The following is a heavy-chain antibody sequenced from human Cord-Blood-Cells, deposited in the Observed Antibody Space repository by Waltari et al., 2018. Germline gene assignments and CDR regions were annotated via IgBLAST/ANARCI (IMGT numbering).Heavy chain of an antibody. CDR3: ARGGKWFDP. CDR1: GGPFSSSA. V-gene: IGHV1-69*01. J-gene: IGHJ5*02. Sequence: QVQLVQSGAEVKKPGSSVTVSCTASGGPFSSSAITLVRQAPGRGLEGMGGIIPIFGTTNDAQKFQGRVTITADESTSTAYRGLSSLRSEDTAVYYGARGGKWFDPWGQGTLVTVSS. D-gene: IGHD3-16*01. CDR2: IIPIFGTT.